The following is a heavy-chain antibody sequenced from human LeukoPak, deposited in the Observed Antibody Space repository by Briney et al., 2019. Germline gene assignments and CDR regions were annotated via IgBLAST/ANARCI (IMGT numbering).Heavy chain of an antibody. V-gene: IGHV5-51*01. D-gene: IGHD6-19*01. CDR3: ARHSGSGIAVAGGEGYYYYMDV. CDR2: IYPGDSDT. CDR1: GYSFTSYW. Sequence: GESLKISCKGSGYSFTSYWIGWVRQMPGKGLEWMGIIYPGDSDTRYSPSFQGQVTISADKSISTAYLQWSSLKASDTAMYYCARHSGSGIAVAGGEGYYYYMDVWGKGTTVTVSS. J-gene: IGHJ6*03.